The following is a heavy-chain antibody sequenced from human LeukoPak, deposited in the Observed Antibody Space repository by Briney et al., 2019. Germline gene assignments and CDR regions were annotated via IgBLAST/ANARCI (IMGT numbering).Heavy chain of an antibody. CDR3: ARVGSIAAAGTPDY. V-gene: IGHV3-74*01. J-gene: IGHJ4*02. CDR2: INPGANTP. D-gene: IGHD6-13*01. CDR1: GFSFNSYW. Sequence: PGGSLRLSCAASGFSFNSYWMDWVRQTPGKGLVWVSRINPGANTPSYADSVKGRFTISRDNAKNTLYLQMDSLRAEDTAVYYCARVGSIAAAGTPDYWGQGTLVTVSS.